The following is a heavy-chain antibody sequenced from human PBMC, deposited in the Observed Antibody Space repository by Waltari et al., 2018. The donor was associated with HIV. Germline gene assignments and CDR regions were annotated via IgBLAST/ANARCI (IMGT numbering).Heavy chain of an antibody. J-gene: IGHJ4*02. CDR2: ISSSSSTI. Sequence: EVQLVESGGGLVQPGGSLSLSCAASGFTFSSYSMNWVRQAPGKGLEWVSYISSSSSTIYYADSVKGRFTISRDNAKNSLYLQMNSLRAEDTAVYYCCLPYYYDSSGYWGGYWGQGTLVTVSS. V-gene: IGHV3-48*01. D-gene: IGHD3-22*01. CDR1: GFTFSSYS. CDR3: CLPYYYDSSGYWGGY.